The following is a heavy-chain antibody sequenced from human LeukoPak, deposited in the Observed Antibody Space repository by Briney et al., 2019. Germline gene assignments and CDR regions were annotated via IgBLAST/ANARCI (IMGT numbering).Heavy chain of an antibody. J-gene: IGHJ4*02. CDR3: ARDGSTQWELPPFDY. V-gene: IGHV3-33*01. Sequence: GRSLRLSCAASGFTFSSYGMHWVRQAPGKGLEWVAVIWYDGSNKYYADSVKGRFTISRDNSKNTLYLQMNSLRAEDTAVYYCARDGSTQWELPPFDYWGQGTLVTVSS. CDR2: IWYDGSNK. CDR1: GFTFSSYG. D-gene: IGHD1-26*01.